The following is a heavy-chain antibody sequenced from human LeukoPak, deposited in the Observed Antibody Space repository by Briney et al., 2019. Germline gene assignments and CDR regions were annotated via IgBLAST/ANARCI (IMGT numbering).Heavy chain of an antibody. CDR1: GGSFSGYY. CDR3: ASWTLDY. V-gene: IGHV4-34*01. Sequence: SETXSLTCAVYGGSFSGYYWSWIRQXPGKGLEWIGEISDGGSTNYNPSLKSRVTISVDTSKNQFSLKLTSVTAADTAVYYCASWTLDYWGQGTLVTVSS. D-gene: IGHD1-1*01. J-gene: IGHJ4*02. CDR2: ISDGGST.